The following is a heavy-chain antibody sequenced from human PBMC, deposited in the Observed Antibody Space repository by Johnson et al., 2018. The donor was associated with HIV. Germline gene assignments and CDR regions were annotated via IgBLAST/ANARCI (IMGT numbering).Heavy chain of an antibody. J-gene: IGHJ3*02. CDR3: AKDINLEDAFDI. CDR1: GFTFSSFW. V-gene: IGHV3-9*01. CDR2: ISWNSGTV. Sequence: QLVESGGGLVQPGGSLRLSCTASGFTFSSFWMTWVRQAPGKGLEWVSGISWNSGTVAYADSVKGRFTISRDNAKNSLYLQMNSLRPEDTALYYCAKDINLEDAFDIWGQGTMVTVSS.